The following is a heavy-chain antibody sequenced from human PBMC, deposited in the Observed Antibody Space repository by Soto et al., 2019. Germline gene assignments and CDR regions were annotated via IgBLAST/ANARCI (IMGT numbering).Heavy chain of an antibody. D-gene: IGHD3-10*01. CDR1: GFTFSSYG. CDR2: ISYDGSNK. Sequence: QVQLVESGGGVVQPGRSLRLSCAASGFTFSSYGMHWVRQAPGKGLEWVAVISYDGSNKYYADSVKGRFTISRDNSNNTLYLQMNSLRAEDTAVYYCAKDPSVSSGSIHTTSWFDPWGQGTLVTVSS. V-gene: IGHV3-30*18. J-gene: IGHJ5*02. CDR3: AKDPSVSSGSIHTTSWFDP.